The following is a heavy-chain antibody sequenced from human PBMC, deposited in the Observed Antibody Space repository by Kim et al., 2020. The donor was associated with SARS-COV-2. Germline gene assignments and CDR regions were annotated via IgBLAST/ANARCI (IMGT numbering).Heavy chain of an antibody. CDR3: ARGSYYGSGSYFRSSGERYYYYGMDV. J-gene: IGHJ6*02. V-gene: IGHV4-34*01. CDR1: GGSFSGYY. D-gene: IGHD3-10*01. Sequence: SETLSLTCAVYGGSFSGYYWSWIRQPPGKGLEWIGEINHSGSTNYNPSLKSRVTISVDTSKNQFSLKLSSVTAADTAVYYCARGSYYGSGSYFRSSGERYYYYGMDVWGQGTTVTVSS. CDR2: INHSGST.